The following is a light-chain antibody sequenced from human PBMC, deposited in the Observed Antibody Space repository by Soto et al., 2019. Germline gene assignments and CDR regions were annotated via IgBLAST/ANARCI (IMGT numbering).Light chain of an antibody. CDR3: MQSLQTPPT. CDR2: LAS. J-gene: IGKJ1*01. Sequence: DTVMTQSPVSLPVTPGEPASISCRPSQSLLHSDGYNYLDWYLQKPGQSPQVLAYLASTRASGVPDRFSGSGSGTDFTLKISRVEAGDVGVYYCMQSLQTPPTFGQGTKVDIK. V-gene: IGKV2-28*01. CDR1: QSLLHSDGYNY.